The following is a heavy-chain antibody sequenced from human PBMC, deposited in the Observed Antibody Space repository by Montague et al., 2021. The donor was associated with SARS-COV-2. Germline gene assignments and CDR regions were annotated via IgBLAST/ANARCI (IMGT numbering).Heavy chain of an antibody. CDR2: IYYSGST. J-gene: IGHJ6*02. Sequence: SETLSLTCSVSGDSISNYSWSWIRQSPGKGLEWIGYIYYSGSTNYNPSLTSRVTISVDTSKNQDSLKLTSVTAADTAVYYCARHLRVTTVTSHMYHYAMDVWGQGTTVTVSS. CDR3: ARHLRVTTVTSHMYHYAMDV. D-gene: IGHD4-11*01. CDR1: GDSISNYS. V-gene: IGHV4-59*08.